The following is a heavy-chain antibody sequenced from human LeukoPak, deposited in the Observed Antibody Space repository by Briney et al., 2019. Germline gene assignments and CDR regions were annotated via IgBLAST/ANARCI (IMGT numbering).Heavy chain of an antibody. J-gene: IGHJ3*02. CDR3: ASGVLRGFDAFDI. CDR2: INHSGST. D-gene: IGHD4-23*01. V-gene: IGHV4-34*01. CDR1: GGSFSGYY. Sequence: PSETLSLTCAVYGGSFSGYYWSWIRQPPGKGLEWIGEINHSGSTNYNPSLKSRVTISVDTSKNQFSLKLSSVTAADTAVYYCASGVLRGFDAFDIWGQGTMVTVSS.